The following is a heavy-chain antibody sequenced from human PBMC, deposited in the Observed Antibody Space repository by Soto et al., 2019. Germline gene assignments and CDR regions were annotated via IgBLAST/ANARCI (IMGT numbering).Heavy chain of an antibody. CDR1: GGPFSGYY. CDR3: ARTGGMDV. V-gene: IGHV4-34*01. J-gene: IGHJ6*02. CDR2: INHSGST. Sequence: PSETLFLTCAVYGGPFSGYYWSWLRQPPGKGPEWIGEINHSGSTKYNPSLESRVTISVDTSKNQFSLKLNSVSAADTAVYYCARTGGMDVWSQGATVTVSS.